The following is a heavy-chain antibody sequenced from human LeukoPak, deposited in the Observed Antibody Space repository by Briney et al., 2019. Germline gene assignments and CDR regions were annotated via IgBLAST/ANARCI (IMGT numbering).Heavy chain of an antibody. Sequence: GGSLRLSCAASGFALSSHWMTWVRQVPGRGPEWVANVNRDGSETYYLDSVKGRFTISKDNAKNSLYLHMNSLRAEDAALYHCARNNGMDVWGQGTTVIVSS. V-gene: IGHV3-7*03. CDR2: VNRDGSET. CDR1: GFALSSHW. J-gene: IGHJ6*02. CDR3: ARNNGMDV.